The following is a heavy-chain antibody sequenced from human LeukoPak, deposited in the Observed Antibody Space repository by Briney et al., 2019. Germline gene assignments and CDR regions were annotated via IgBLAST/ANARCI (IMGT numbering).Heavy chain of an antibody. J-gene: IGHJ4*02. CDR1: GGSFSGYY. Sequence: SETLSLTCAVYGGSFSGYYWSWIRQPPGKGLEWIGSIYHSGSTYYNPSLKSRVTISVDTSKNQFSLKLSSVTAADTAVYYCARDGYYYDSSGYFTILSLDYWGQGTLVTVSS. D-gene: IGHD3-22*01. CDR2: IYHSGST. V-gene: IGHV4-34*01. CDR3: ARDGYYYDSSGYFTILSLDY.